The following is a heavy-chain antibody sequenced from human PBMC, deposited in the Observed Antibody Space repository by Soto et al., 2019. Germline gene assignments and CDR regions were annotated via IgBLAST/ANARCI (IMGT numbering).Heavy chain of an antibody. D-gene: IGHD2-15*01. J-gene: IGHJ6*02. V-gene: IGHV3-23*01. Sequence: GGSRRLSCAASGFTFSSYAMSWVRQAPGKGLEWVSAISGSGGSTYYADSVKGRFTISRDNSKNTLYLQMNSLRAEDTAVYYCAKVGYCSGGSCYSHYYYYGMDVWGQGTTVTVSS. CDR1: GFTFSSYA. CDR2: ISGSGGST. CDR3: AKVGYCSGGSCYSHYYYYGMDV.